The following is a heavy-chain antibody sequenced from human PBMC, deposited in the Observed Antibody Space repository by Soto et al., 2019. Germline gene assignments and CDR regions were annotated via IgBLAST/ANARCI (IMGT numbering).Heavy chain of an antibody. CDR1: GFPFWHYG. J-gene: IGHJ6*02. CDR3: ARDRNGGWFHMDV. CDR2: IWSDGNKE. Sequence: QVQLVESGGGVVQPGRSLRLSCVGSGFPFWHYGMHWVRQAPGKGLEWVAVIWSDGNKESYADAVKGRFAISRDNSKHTLYLEMNSLRVEDTAVYFFARDRNGGWFHMDVWGQGTTVSVSS. D-gene: IGHD6-19*01. V-gene: IGHV3-33*01.